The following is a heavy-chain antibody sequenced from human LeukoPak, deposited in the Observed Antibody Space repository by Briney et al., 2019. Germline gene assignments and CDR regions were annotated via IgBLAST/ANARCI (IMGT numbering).Heavy chain of an antibody. CDR3: ARDYGRYCSSTSCYTERAFDI. CDR2: IYYSGST. J-gene: IGHJ3*02. CDR1: GGSISSYY. Sequence: SETLSLTCTVSGGSISSYYWSWIRQPPGKGLEWIGYIYYSGSTNYNPSLKSRVTISVDTSKNQFSLKLSSVITADTAVYYCARDYGRYCSSTSCYTERAFDIWGQGTMVTVSS. D-gene: IGHD2-2*02. V-gene: IGHV4-59*01.